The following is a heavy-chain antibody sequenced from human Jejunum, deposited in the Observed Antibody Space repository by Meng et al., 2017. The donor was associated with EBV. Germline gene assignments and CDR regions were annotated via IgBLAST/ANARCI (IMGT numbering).Heavy chain of an antibody. CDR2: INPNSGGA. V-gene: IGHV1-2*06. J-gene: IGHJ2*01. CDR3: AREGLVGDLRYFDL. D-gene: IGHD3-16*01. CDR1: AYTFAGYY. Sequence: HVQRLQSGAEVKTPGASVKVSCKASAYTFAGYYMHWVRQAPGQGLEWMGRINPNSGGANYAQKFQGRVTMTRDTSISTAYMELSRLRSDDTAVYYCAREGLVGDLRYFDLWGRGTLAPSPQ.